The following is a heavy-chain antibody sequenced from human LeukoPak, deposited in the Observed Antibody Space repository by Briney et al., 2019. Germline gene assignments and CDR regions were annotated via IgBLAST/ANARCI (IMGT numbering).Heavy chain of an antibody. CDR2: INSDGSST. J-gene: IGHJ4*02. V-gene: IGHV3-74*01. CDR3: ARDEPLAYCCGDCYLDY. CDR1: GFTFSSYW. D-gene: IGHD2-21*02. Sequence: GGSLRLSCAASGFTFSSYWMHWVRQAPGKGLVWVSRINSDGSSTSYADSVKGRFTISRDNAKNTLYLQMNSLRAEDTAVYYCARDEPLAYCCGDCYLDYWGQGTLVTVSS.